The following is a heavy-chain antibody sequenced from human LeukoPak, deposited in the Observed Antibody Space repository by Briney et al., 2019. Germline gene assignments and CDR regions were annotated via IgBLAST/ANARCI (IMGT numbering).Heavy chain of an antibody. D-gene: IGHD2-15*01. V-gene: IGHV3-7*03. J-gene: IGHJ4*02. Sequence: PGGSLRLSCAASGFTFSSYWTNWVRQAPGKGLEWVANIKEDGSKKYYVDSVKGRFTISRDNAKNSLFLQMNSLRAEDTAVYYCAKDRGALGYCSGGTCYADYWGQGTLVTVSS. CDR2: IKEDGSKK. CDR3: AKDRGALGYCSGGTCYADY. CDR1: GFTFSSYW.